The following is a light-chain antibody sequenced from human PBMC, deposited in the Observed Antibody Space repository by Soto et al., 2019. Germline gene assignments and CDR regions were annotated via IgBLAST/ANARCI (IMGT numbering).Light chain of an antibody. Sequence: QSDLTQPASVSGTPCQSITISCTGTSSDVGGYNYVSWYQQHPGKAPKLMIYDVSNRPSGVSNRFSGSKSGNTASLTISGLQAEDEADYYCSSYTSSSTLYVFGTGTKVTVL. CDR1: SSDVGGYNY. CDR3: SSYTSSSTLYV. J-gene: IGLJ1*01. V-gene: IGLV2-14*01. CDR2: DVS.